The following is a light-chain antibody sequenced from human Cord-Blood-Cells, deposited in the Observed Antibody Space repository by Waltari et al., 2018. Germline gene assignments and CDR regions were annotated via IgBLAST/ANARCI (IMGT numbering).Light chain of an antibody. Sequence: QSALTQPASVSGSPGQSITIYCPGTSRDVGGYNYVPWYQQHPGKAPKLISYDVSNRPSGVSNRFSGSKSGNTASLTISGLQAEDEADYYCSSYTSSSTLGVFGGGTKLTVL. V-gene: IGLV2-14*01. CDR3: SSYTSSSTLGV. J-gene: IGLJ2*01. CDR2: DVS. CDR1: SRDVGGYNY.